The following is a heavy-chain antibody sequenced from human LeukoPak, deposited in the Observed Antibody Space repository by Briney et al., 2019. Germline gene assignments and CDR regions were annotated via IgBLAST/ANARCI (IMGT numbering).Heavy chain of an antibody. CDR2: ISAYNGNT. CDR3: ARDRHSRGWEIIDY. Sequence: ASVKVSCKASGYTFTSDGISWVRQAPGQGLEWMGWISAYNGNTNYAQKLQSRDTMTPDTSTRTAYTGMWSLRSDDTAGYYSARDRHSRGWEIIDYWGQGTLVTVSS. D-gene: IGHD6-19*01. CDR1: GYTFTSDG. V-gene: IGHV1-18*01. J-gene: IGHJ4*02.